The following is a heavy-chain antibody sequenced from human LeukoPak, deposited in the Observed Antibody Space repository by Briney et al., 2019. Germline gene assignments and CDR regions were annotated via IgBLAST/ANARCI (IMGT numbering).Heavy chain of an antibody. CDR1: GFTFSSYA. Sequence: GGSLRLSRAASGFTFSSYAMSWVRQAPGRGLEWVSGISGSGGSTYYADSVKGRFTISRDNSKNTLYLQMNSLRAEDTALYYCAKMPVSYSSGWSNFDYWGQGTLVTVSS. CDR2: ISGSGGST. D-gene: IGHD6-19*01. J-gene: IGHJ4*02. V-gene: IGHV3-23*01. CDR3: AKMPVSYSSGWSNFDY.